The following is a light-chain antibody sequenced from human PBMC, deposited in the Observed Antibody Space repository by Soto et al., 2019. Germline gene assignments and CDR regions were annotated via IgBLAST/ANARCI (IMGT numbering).Light chain of an antibody. CDR2: EGS. CDR3: CSYAVTNILV. Sequence: ALTQPASVSGSPGQSITISCTGTSSDVGSYNLVSWFQQHPGKAPKLMIYEGSKRPSGVSNRFSGSKSGNTASLTISGLQAEDEADYYCCSYAVTNILVVGGGTKLTVL. CDR1: SSDVGSYNL. V-gene: IGLV2-23*01. J-gene: IGLJ2*01.